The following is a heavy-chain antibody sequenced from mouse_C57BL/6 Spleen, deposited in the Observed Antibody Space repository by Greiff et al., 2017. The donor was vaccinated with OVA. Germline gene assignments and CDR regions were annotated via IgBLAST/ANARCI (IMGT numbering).Heavy chain of an antibody. J-gene: IGHJ4*01. Sequence: QVQLKESGPGLVAPSQRLSITCTVSGFSLTRYAIRWVRPPPGKGLEWLGVIWPGGGTNYNSALKTRVSSSKDNSKSQVFLKMNMLQTDDTARDYCARNYYGSTDAMDYGGQGTSVTVSS. D-gene: IGHD1-1*01. V-gene: IGHV2-9-1*01. CDR2: IWPGGGT. CDR1: GFSLTRYA. CDR3: ARNYYGSTDAMDY.